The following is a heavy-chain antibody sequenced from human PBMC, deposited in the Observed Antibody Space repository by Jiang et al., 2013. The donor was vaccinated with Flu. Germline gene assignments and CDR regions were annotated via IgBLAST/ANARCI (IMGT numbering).Heavy chain of an antibody. CDR3: ARAPTLRYFDWLPIDY. CDR2: ISAYNGNT. D-gene: IGHD3-9*01. J-gene: IGHJ4*02. V-gene: IGHV1-18*01. CDR1: GYTFTSYG. Sequence: SVKVSCKASGYTFTSYGISWVRQAPGQGLEWMGWISAYNGNTNYAQKLQGRVTMTTDTSTSTAYMELRSLRSDDTAVYYCARAPTLRYFDWLPIDYWGQGTLVTVSS.